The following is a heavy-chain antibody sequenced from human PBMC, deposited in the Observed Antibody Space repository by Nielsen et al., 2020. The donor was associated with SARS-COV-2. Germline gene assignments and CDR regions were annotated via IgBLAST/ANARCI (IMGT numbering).Heavy chain of an antibody. V-gene: IGHV3-30*03. Sequence: GGSLRLSCAASGFTFSSYGMHWVRQAPGKGLEWVAVISYDGSNKYYADSVRGRFTISRDNSKNTLYLQMNSLRAEDTAVYYCATSIPSDYYYGMDVWGQGTTVTVSS. CDR1: GFTFSSYG. CDR2: ISYDGSNK. CDR3: ATSIPSDYYYGMDV. J-gene: IGHJ6*02. D-gene: IGHD6-6*01.